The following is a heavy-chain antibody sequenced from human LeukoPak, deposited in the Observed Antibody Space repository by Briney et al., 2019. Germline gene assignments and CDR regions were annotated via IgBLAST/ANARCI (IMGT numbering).Heavy chain of an antibody. J-gene: IGHJ4*02. CDR2: IYENGGTT. CDR1: GFTFRSHA. CDR3: AKDFRIGYSAHFDY. V-gene: IGHV3-23*01. Sequence: GGSLRLSCVGSGFTFRSHAMSWVRQAPEKGLEFVSGIYENGGTTYYADSVKGRFSISRDNSKNTLYLQMDSLRGEDTAVYHCAKDFRIGYSAHFDYWGQGALVTVSS. D-gene: IGHD2-21*01.